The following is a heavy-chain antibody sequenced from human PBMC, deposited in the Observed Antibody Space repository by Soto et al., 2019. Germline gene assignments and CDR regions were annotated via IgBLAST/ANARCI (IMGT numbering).Heavy chain of an antibody. CDR1: GFTFSSYA. J-gene: IGHJ4*02. Sequence: QVQLVESGGGGVQPGRSGRLSCAASGFTFSSYALHWVRQAPGKGLEWVAVISYDGSNKYYADSVKGRFPVSRDNSKNTLYLQMHSLRAEDTAVYYCARGRGPWLGYYFYCWGQGTLVTLSS. D-gene: IGHD6-19*01. CDR2: ISYDGSNK. V-gene: IGHV3-30-3*01. CDR3: ARGRGPWLGYYFYC.